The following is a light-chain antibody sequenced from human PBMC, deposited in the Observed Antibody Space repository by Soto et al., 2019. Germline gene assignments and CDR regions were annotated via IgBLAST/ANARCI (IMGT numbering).Light chain of an antibody. CDR3: QQLNSYPYT. J-gene: IGKJ2*01. Sequence: IQLTQSPSSLSASVGDRVTITCRASQGISSYLAWYQQKPGKAPKLLIYAASTLQSGVPSRFSGSGSRTDFTLSISSLQPEDLATYYGQQLNSYPYTFGQGTKLEIK. CDR1: QGISSY. V-gene: IGKV1-9*01. CDR2: AAS.